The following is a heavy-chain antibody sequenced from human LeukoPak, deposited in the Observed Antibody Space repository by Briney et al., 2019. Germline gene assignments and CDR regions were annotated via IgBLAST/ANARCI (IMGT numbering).Heavy chain of an antibody. CDR3: ARDRTEDYDILTGYRIDRGYYGMDV. CDR2: IYYSGSS. V-gene: IGHV4-59*01. D-gene: IGHD3-9*01. CDR1: GGSISSYY. Sequence: PSETLSLTCTVSGGSISSYYWSWIRQPPGKGLEWIGYIYYSGSSNYNPSLKSRVTISVDTSKNQFSLKLSSVTAADTAVYYCARDRTEDYDILTGYRIDRGYYGMDVWGQGTTVTVSS. J-gene: IGHJ6*02.